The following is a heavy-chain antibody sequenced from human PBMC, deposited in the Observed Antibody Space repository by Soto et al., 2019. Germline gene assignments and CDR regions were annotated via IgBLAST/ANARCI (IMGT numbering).Heavy chain of an antibody. CDR1: GGTFSSYT. D-gene: IGHD6-13*01. CDR2: IIPILGIA. Sequence: QVQLVQSGAEVKKPGSSVKVSCKASGGTFSSYTISWVRQAPGQGLEWMGRIIPILGIANYAQKFQGRVTITADKPTSTAYMELSSLRSEDTAVYYCARAGIAAAGRGGVDCWGQGTLVTVSS. CDR3: ARAGIAAAGRGGVDC. V-gene: IGHV1-69*02. J-gene: IGHJ4*02.